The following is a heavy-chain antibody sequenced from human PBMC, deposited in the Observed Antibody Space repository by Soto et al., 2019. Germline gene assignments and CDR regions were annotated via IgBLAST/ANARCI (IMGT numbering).Heavy chain of an antibody. Sequence: ASVKVSCKASGYTFTSYGISWVRQAPGQGLEWMGWISAYNGNTNYAQKLQGRVTMTTDTSTSTAYMELRSLRSDDTAVYYCAREGDFWSGYYGSYYYGMDVWGQGTTVTVSS. D-gene: IGHD3-3*01. CDR3: AREGDFWSGYYGSYYYGMDV. V-gene: IGHV1-18*04. J-gene: IGHJ6*02. CDR2: ISAYNGNT. CDR1: GYTFTSYG.